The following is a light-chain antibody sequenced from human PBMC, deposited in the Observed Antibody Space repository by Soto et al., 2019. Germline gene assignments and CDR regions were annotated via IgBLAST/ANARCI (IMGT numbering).Light chain of an antibody. CDR2: GAS. V-gene: IGKV3-20*01. Sequence: EIVLTQSPGTLSLSPGERATLSCRASQSDSATYLAWYQQKPGQAPRLLIYGASNRATGIPDRFTGSGSGTDFTLTITRLEPEDFAVYFCQQYVSSPMYTFGQGTKLEIK. CDR3: QQYVSSPMYT. J-gene: IGKJ2*01. CDR1: QSDSATY.